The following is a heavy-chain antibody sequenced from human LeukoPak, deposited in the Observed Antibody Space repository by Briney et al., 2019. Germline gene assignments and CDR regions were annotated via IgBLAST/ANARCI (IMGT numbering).Heavy chain of an antibody. CDR1: GGSISSYY. CDR2: IYYSGST. Sequence: SEPLSLTCTVSGGSISSYYWSWIRQPPGKGLEWIGYIYYSGSTNYNPSLKSRVTISVDTSKNQFSLKLSSVTAADTAVYYCASIVGGYFDYWGQGTLVTVSS. V-gene: IGHV4-59*01. CDR3: ASIVGGYFDY. D-gene: IGHD1-26*01. J-gene: IGHJ4*02.